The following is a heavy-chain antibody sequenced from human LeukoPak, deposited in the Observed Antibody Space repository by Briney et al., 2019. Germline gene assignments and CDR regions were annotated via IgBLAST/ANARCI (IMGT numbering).Heavy chain of an antibody. Sequence: GGSLRLSCVASGFSFSAYTMHWVRQAPGKGLEYVSAIRSDGSSTFYPSSVRGRFTISRDNSKSTLYLQMSSLRAEDTAVYYCTRRYGGHSGWAGYHDSWGQGTLVTVSS. V-gene: IGHV3-64*01. CDR3: TRRYGGHSGWAGYHDS. J-gene: IGHJ4*02. D-gene: IGHD6-19*01. CDR2: IRSDGSST. CDR1: GFSFSAYT.